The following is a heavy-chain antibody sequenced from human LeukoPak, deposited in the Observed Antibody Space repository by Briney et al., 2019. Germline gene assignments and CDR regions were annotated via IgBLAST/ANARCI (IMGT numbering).Heavy chain of an antibody. CDR1: GFTFSDAW. CDR2: IKSKTDGGTT. CDR3: TTDRGWNEGSGAFDI. Sequence: GGSLRLSCAASGFTFSDAWMSWVRQAPGKGLEWVGRIKSKTDGGTTDYAAPVKGRFTISRDDSKNTLYLQMNSLKTEDTAVYYCTTDRGWNEGSGAFDIWGQGTMVTVSS. D-gene: IGHD1-1*01. J-gene: IGHJ3*02. V-gene: IGHV3-15*01.